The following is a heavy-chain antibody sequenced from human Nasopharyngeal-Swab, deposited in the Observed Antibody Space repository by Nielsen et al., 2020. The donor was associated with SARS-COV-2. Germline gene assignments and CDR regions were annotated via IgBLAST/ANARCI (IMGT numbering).Heavy chain of an antibody. J-gene: IGHJ4*02. D-gene: IGHD3-22*01. CDR2: ISYSGIFLSGST. V-gene: IGHV4-39*01. Sequence: SETLSLTCTVSGASISSSSYYWGWIRQPPGKGLEWIGSISYSGIFLSGSTYYNPSLNSRVTISVDTSKNQFSLKLTSVTAADTAVYSCARLSSLHYYDTTQFDYWGLGTLVTASS. CDR3: ARLSSLHYYDTTQFDY. CDR1: GASISSSSYY.